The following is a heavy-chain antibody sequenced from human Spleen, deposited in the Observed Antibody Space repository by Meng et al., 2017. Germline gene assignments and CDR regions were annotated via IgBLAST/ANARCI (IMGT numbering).Heavy chain of an antibody. CDR2: IYSGGNT. CDR3: AYLTLVVPATGLAFDF. CDR1: GFSVSHNY. D-gene: IGHD2-15*01. Sequence: GGSLRLSCAASGFSVSHNYMSWFRQAPGKGLEWVSVIYSGGNTYYADSVKARFTISRDNSKNTLYLQMDSMRGEDTAVYYCAYLTLVVPATGLAFDFWGQGTLVTVSS. V-gene: IGHV3-53*01. J-gene: IGHJ3*01.